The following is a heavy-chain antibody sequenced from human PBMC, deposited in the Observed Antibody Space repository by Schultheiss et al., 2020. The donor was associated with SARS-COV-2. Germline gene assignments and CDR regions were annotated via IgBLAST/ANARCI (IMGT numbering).Heavy chain of an antibody. CDR2: ISSSSSYI. D-gene: IGHD5/OR15-5a*01. CDR1: GFTFSSYA. Sequence: GESLKISCAASGFTFSSYAMTWVRQAPGKGLEWVSSISSSSSYIYYADSVKGRFTISRDNAKNSLYLQMNSLRAEDTAVYYCARDYSVFGRYYFDYWGQGTLVTVSS. V-gene: IGHV3-21*01. CDR3: ARDYSVFGRYYFDY. J-gene: IGHJ4*02.